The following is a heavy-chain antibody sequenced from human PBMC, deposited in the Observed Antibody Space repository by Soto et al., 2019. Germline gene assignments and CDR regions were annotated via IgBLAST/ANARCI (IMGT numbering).Heavy chain of an antibody. CDR1: WDSVSSNSAT. V-gene: IGHV6-1*01. CDR2: TYYRSKWYN. J-gene: IGHJ4*02. Sequence: SQTLSLTCAISWDSVSSNSATWNWIRQSPSRGLEWLGRTYYRSKWYNDYAVSVKGRITINPDTSKNQFSLQLNSLTPEDTAVYYCARDGLSIWFNFDSWGQGTLVTVSS. CDR3: ARDGLSIWFNFDS. D-gene: IGHD6-13*01.